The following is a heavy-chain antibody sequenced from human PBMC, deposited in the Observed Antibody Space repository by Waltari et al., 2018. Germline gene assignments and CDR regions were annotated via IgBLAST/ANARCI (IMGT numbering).Heavy chain of an antibody. CDR3: AGGKCRGGSCKGPFDY. CDR2: STPIVGTA. D-gene: IGHD2-15*01. Sequence: QVQLVQSGAAVKKPGSSVKVSCKASGGTFSSYAISWVRRAPGQGLEWMGRSTPIVGTANNERKFQVGVRVTAEKHTSTAYMGLSRRRSEDTAVYYWAGGKCRGGSCKGPFDYWGQGTLVTGSS. V-gene: IGHV1-69*08. J-gene: IGHJ4*02. CDR1: GGTFSSYA.